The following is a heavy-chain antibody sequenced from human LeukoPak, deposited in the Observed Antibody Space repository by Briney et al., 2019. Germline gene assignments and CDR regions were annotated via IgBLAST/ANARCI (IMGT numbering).Heavy chain of an antibody. V-gene: IGHV4-39*07. CDR2: IYYSGST. CDR1: GGSISSSSYY. Sequence: SETLSLTCTVSGGSISSSSYYWGWIRQPPGKGLEWIGSIYYSGSTYYNPSLKSRVTISVDRSKNQFSLKLSSVTAADTAVYYCARGNLGFLEWHTDYYYYYMDVWGKGTTVTVSS. CDR3: ARGNLGFLEWHTDYYYYYMDV. D-gene: IGHD3-3*01. J-gene: IGHJ6*03.